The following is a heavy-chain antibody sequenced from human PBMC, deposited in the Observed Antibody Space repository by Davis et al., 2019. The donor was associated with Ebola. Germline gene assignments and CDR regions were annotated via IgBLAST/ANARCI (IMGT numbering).Heavy chain of an antibody. V-gene: IGHV1-69*13. CDR2: ISPIFDTP. J-gene: IGHJ4*02. D-gene: IGHD3-9*01. CDR3: ARDFDGGNYYFDY. CDR1: GGSFSSYP. Sequence: SVKVSCKTSGGSFSSYPISWVRQAPRKGLEWMGGISPIFDTPHYAQKFQGRITITADASTSTAYMELSSLRSEDTATYFCARDFDGGNYYFDYWGPGTPVTVSS.